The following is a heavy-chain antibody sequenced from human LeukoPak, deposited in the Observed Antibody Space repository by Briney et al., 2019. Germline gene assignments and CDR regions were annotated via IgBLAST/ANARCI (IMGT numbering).Heavy chain of an antibody. Sequence: GGCLRLSCAASGFPFAPFWMTWVRQAPGKGPEFVATMNRDGSEVAYGNSVRGRFTISRDNAKNSLYLQMNSLRTEDTALYYCAKGGLYSSSWYRNFDYWGQGTLVTVSS. V-gene: IGHV3-7*05. J-gene: IGHJ4*02. CDR3: AKGGLYSSSWYRNFDY. D-gene: IGHD6-13*01. CDR2: MNRDGSEV. CDR1: GFPFAPFW.